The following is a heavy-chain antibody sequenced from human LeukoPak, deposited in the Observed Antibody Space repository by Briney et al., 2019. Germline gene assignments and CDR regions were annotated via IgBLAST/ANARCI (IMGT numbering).Heavy chain of an antibody. J-gene: IGHJ4*02. CDR1: GDSISSGNYY. CDR2: LYYSGTT. Sequence: SETLSLTCSVSGDSISSGNYYWGWIRQPPGKGLEWIGNLYYSGTTYYNPSFKSRVTISVDTSKNQFSLKLSSVTAADTAVYYCASDRSSWNPGAPYWGQGTLVTVSS. CDR3: ASDRSSWNPGAPY. D-gene: IGHD6-13*01. V-gene: IGHV4-39*01.